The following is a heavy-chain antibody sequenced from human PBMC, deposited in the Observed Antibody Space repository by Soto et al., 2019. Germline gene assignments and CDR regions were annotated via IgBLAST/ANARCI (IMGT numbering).Heavy chain of an antibody. CDR1: GYTFTSYF. CDR3: ASGYGLGTWYFDL. J-gene: IGHJ2*01. Sequence: VASVKVSCKASGYTFTSYFMHWVRQAPGQGLEWMGIINPSGGSASYAQKFQGRVTMTRDTSTSTVYMELISLRYEDTAVYYCASGYGLGTWYFDLWGRGTLVTVSS. CDR2: INPSGGSA. D-gene: IGHD5-12*01. V-gene: IGHV1-46*03.